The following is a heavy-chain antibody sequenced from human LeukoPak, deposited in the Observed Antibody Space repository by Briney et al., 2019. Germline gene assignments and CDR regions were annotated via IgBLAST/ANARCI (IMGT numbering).Heavy chain of an antibody. CDR1: GFRFTDYY. V-gene: IGHV3-11*06. CDR2: ITNTTFST. D-gene: IGHD3-22*01. CDR3: AKETDTSGYYYHGAFEI. J-gene: IGHJ3*02. Sequence: GGSLRLSCAASGFRFTDYYMTWIRQAPGKGLEWVSYITNTTFSTYYADSVKGRFTISRDNSKNTLYLQMYSLRAEDTAVYYCAKETDTSGYYYHGAFEIWGRGTMVTVSS.